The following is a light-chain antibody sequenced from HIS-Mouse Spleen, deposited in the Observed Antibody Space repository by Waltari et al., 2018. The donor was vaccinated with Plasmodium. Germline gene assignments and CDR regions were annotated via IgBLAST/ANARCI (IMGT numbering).Light chain of an antibody. CDR3: QTWGTGIVV. Sequence: QLVLTQSPSASASLGASVKLTCTLSSGHSSYAIAWHQQQPEKGPRYLMKLNSDGSHSKGDGIPDLFSGPSSGAERYLTISSLQSEDEADYYCQTWGTGIVVFGGGTKLTVL. CDR2: LNSDGSH. J-gene: IGLJ2*01. CDR1: SGHSSYA. V-gene: IGLV4-69*01.